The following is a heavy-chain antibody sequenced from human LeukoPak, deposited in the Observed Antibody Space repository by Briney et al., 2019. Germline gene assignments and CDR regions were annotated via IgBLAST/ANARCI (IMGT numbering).Heavy chain of an antibody. D-gene: IGHD3-3*01. J-gene: IGHJ4*02. CDR1: GFTVSRNY. V-gene: IGHV3-53*01. Sequence: GGSLRLSCAASGFTVSRNYMSWVRQAPGEGLEGVSVIYSGGSTYYADSVKGRFTISRDNSKNTLYLQMNSLRAEDTAVYYCAKDGLEATPLFDYWGQGTLVTVSS. CDR3: AKDGLEATPLFDY. CDR2: IYSGGST.